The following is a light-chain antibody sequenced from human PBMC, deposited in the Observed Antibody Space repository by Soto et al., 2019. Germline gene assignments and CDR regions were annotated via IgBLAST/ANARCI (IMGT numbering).Light chain of an antibody. CDR1: SSDVGDYNY. J-gene: IGLJ1*01. CDR3: SSHTSSNTLLV. V-gene: IGLV2-14*01. Sequence: QSVLTQPASVSGSPGQSITISCTGTSSDVGDYNYVSWYQQHPGKAPKLMIYDVSNRPSGVSNRFSGSKSGNTASLTISGLQAEDEADYYCSSHTSSNTLLVFGTGTKVTVL. CDR2: DVS.